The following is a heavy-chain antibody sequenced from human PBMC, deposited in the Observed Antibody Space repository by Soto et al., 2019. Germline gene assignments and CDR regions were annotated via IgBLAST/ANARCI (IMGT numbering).Heavy chain of an antibody. D-gene: IGHD3-10*01. J-gene: IGHJ6*02. CDR3: ARSPKYYYGSGSYYNNLGYYYYGMDV. CDR2: IYYSGST. Sequence: SETLSLTCTDSGGSISSYYWSWIRQPPGKGLEWIGYIYYSGSTNYNPSLKSRVTISVDTSKNQFSLKLSSVTAADTAVYYCARSPKYYYGSGSYYNNLGYYYYGMDVWGQGTTVTVSS. CDR1: GGSISSYY. V-gene: IGHV4-59*01.